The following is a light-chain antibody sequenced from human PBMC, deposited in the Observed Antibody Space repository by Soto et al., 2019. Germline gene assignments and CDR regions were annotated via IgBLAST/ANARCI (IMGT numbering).Light chain of an antibody. CDR2: DAS. CDR1: QGISSA. V-gene: IGKV1D-13*01. CDR3: QQFKNYPHT. Sequence: ATQLTQSPSSLSASVGDRVTITCRASQGISSALAWYQHKPGKAPNLLIYDASRLQSGVPSRFSGSESGTDFTLTISSLQPEDFATYYCQQFKNYPHTFGQGTKVEIK. J-gene: IGKJ1*01.